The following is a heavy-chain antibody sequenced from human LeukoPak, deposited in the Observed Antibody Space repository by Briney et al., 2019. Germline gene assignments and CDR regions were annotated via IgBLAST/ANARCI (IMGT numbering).Heavy chain of an antibody. Sequence: PSETLSLTCTVSGGSISSSSYYWGWIRQPPGKGLEWIGSIYYSGSTYYNPSLKSRVTISVDTSKNQFSLKLSSVTAADTAVYYCARHRPLVSPSNWFDPWGQGTLVTVSS. V-gene: IGHV4-39*01. D-gene: IGHD3-3*02. CDR1: GGSISSSSYY. CDR2: IYYSGST. J-gene: IGHJ5*02. CDR3: ARHRPLVSPSNWFDP.